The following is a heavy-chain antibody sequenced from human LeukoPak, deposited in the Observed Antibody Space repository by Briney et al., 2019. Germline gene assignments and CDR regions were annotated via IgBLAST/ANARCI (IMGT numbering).Heavy chain of an antibody. V-gene: IGHV3-30-3*01. J-gene: IGHJ4*02. CDR2: ISYDGSNK. CDR3: ARDLGGDPRKWFGELLSGY. CDR1: GFTFKSYT. D-gene: IGHD3-10*01. Sequence: GGSLRLSCAASGFTFKSYTMHGVRQAPGKGLEWVAVISYDGSNKYYADSVKGRFTISRDNSKNTLYLQMNSLRAEDTAVYYCARDLGGDPRKWFGELLSGYWGQGTLVTVSS.